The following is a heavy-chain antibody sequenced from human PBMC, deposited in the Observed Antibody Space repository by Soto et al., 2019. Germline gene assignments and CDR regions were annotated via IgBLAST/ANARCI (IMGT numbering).Heavy chain of an antibody. CDR2: IIPIFGTA. J-gene: IGHJ6*02. V-gene: IGHV1-69*01. D-gene: IGHD5-12*01. CDR1: GGTFSSYA. CDR3: ARTTMGDSGYVYYYYYGMDV. Sequence: QVQLVQSGAEVKKPGSSVNVSCKASGGTFSSYAISWVRQAPGQGLEWMGGIIPIFGTANYAQKFQGRVTITADESTSTAYMELSSLRSEDTAVYYCARTTMGDSGYVYYYYYGMDVWGQGTTVTVSS.